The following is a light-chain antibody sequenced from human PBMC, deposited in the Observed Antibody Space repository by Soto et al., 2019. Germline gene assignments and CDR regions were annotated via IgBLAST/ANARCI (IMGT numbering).Light chain of an antibody. J-gene: IGLJ1*01. Sequence: QSALTQPASVSGSRGQSMTISGTGTGSDIGAYNYVSWYQQHPGKAPKLIIYGVYHRPSGVSTRFSASKSAYTASLTISGLQAEDEADYYCSSFTTTYFYVFGPGTKVTVL. CDR2: GVY. V-gene: IGLV2-14*01. CDR1: GSDIGAYNY. CDR3: SSFTTTYFYV.